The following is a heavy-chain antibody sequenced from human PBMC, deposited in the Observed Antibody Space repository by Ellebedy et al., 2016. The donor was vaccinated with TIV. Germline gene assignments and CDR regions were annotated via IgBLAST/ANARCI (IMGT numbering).Heavy chain of an antibody. CDR1: GFTFSSYA. V-gene: IGHV3-30-3*01. Sequence: GESLKISXAASGFTFSSYAMSWVRQAPGKGLEWVAVISYDGSNKYYADSVKGRFTISRDNSKNTLYLQMNSLRAEDTAVYYCARDHGYYFWSGYISYYYYYMDVWGKGTTVTVSS. CDR3: ARDHGYYFWSGYISYYYYYMDV. J-gene: IGHJ6*03. CDR2: ISYDGSNK. D-gene: IGHD3-3*01.